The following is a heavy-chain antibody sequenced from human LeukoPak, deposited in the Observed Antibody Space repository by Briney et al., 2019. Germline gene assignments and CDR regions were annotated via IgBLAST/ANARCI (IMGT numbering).Heavy chain of an antibody. J-gene: IGHJ5*01. CDR3: VTELRGYSFGYDS. CDR1: GGTFSSYA. V-gene: IGHV1-69*05. CDR2: ITVMSGTA. D-gene: IGHD5-12*01. Sequence: SVKVSCKASGGTFSSYAIAWVRQAPGQGLEWMGRITVMSGTANYAQKFQDRVTITTDESTRTSYMEVSSLRSEDTAVYFCVTELRGYSFGYDSWGQGTLVTVSS.